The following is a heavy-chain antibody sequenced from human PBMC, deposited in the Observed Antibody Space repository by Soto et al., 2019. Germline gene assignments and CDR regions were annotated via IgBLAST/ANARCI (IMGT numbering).Heavy chain of an antibody. V-gene: IGHV3-30-3*01. J-gene: IGHJ6*02. CDR3: ARVGSSFGYYYGMDV. D-gene: IGHD6-6*01. CDR2: ISYDGSNK. Sequence: GGSLRLSCAASGFTFSSYAMHWVRQAPGKWLEWVAVISYDGSNKYYADSVKGRFTISRDNSKNTLYLQMNSLRAEDTAVYYCARVGSSFGYYYGMDVWGQGXTVTVYS. CDR1: GFTFSSYA.